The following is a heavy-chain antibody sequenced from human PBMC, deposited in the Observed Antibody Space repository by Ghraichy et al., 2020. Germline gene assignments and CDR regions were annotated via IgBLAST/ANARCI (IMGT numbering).Heavy chain of an antibody. CDR1: GFTFSSYS. J-gene: IGHJ6*02. D-gene: IGHD3-3*01. Sequence: GGSLRLSCAASGFTFSSYSMNWVRQAPGKGLEWVSYISSSSSTIYYADSVKGRFTIYRDNAKNSLYLQMNSLRDEDTAVYYCVRDGPTSYYDFWSGYSHLGYYYYGMDVWGQGTTVTVSS. CDR2: ISSSSSTI. CDR3: VRDGPTSYYDFWSGYSHLGYYYYGMDV. V-gene: IGHV3-48*02.